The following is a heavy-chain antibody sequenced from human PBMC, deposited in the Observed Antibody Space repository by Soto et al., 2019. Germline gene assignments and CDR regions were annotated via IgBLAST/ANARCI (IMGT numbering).Heavy chain of an antibody. CDR2: IYSGGST. V-gene: IGHV3-53*01. CDR3: ARDLPYYYGMDV. CDR1: GFTVSSNY. Sequence: GSLRLSCAASGFTVSSNYMSWVRQAPGKGLEWVSVIYSGGSTYYADSVKGRFTISRDNSKNTLYLQMNSLRAEDTAVYYCARDLPYYYGMDVWGQGTTVTVSS. J-gene: IGHJ6*02.